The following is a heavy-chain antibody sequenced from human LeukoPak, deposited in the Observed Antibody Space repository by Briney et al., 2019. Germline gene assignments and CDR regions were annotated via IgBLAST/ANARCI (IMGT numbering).Heavy chain of an antibody. CDR3: ARDMWHSGKLRLEYHFDY. Sequence: GGSLRLSCAASGFTFNIYWMTWVRQAPGKGLEWVANIKQDGSEKYYVDSVKGRFTISRDNAKNSVSLQMNSLRAEDTAVYYCARDMWHSGKLRLEYHFDYWGQGTLVTVSS. J-gene: IGHJ4*02. D-gene: IGHD2-15*01. V-gene: IGHV3-7*01. CDR1: GFTFNIYW. CDR2: IKQDGSEK.